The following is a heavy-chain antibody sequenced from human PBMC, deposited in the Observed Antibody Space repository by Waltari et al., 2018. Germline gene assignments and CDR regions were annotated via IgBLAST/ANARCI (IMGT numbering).Heavy chain of an antibody. J-gene: IGHJ5*02. V-gene: IGHV4-39*01. Sequence: LQLQESGPGLVKPSESLSLTCPFPVGSLSRETYYLGWICQPPGKGLEWIWIISYSGSTYNNPSIKRRVTISVDTSKNQFALKLSSVTAADTAVYYCARLSYHIVTGYGWFDPWGLGTLVTVSS. CDR3: ARLSYHIVTGYGWFDP. D-gene: IGHD3-9*01. CDR2: ISYSGST. CDR1: VGSLSRETYY.